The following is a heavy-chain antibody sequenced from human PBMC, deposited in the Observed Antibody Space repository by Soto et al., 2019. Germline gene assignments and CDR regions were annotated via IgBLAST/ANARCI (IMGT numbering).Heavy chain of an antibody. CDR1: GFTFSSYG. CDR2: ISYDGSNK. Sequence: QVQLVESGGGVVQPGRSLRLSCAASGFTFSSYGMHWVRQAPGKGLEWVAVISYDGSNKYYADSVKGRFTISRDNSKNTLYLQMNSLRAEDTAVYYCAKDSMAKYYDILTGYYWGNWFDPWCQGTLVTVSS. J-gene: IGHJ5*02. V-gene: IGHV3-30*18. D-gene: IGHD3-9*01. CDR3: AKDSMAKYYDILTGYYWGNWFDP.